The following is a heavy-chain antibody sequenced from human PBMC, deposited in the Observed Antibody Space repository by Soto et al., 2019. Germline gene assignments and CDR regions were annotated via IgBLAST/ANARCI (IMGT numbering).Heavy chain of an antibody. J-gene: IGHJ1*01. CDR3: ATPYYFNH. D-gene: IGHD3-16*01. Sequence: PGGSLRLSCAASGFMFSAYTMNWVRQAPGKGLEWLSSISDDSSYIDYADSLRGRFTVSRDNARNSLYLQIDSLGVEDTAVYYCATPYYFNHWGPGTLVTGSS. CDR1: GFMFSAYT. CDR2: ISDDSSYI. V-gene: IGHV3-21*06.